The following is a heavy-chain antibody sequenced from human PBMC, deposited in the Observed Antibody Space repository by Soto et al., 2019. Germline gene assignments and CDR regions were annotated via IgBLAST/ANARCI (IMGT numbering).Heavy chain of an antibody. J-gene: IGHJ4*02. CDR1: GGSISSYY. D-gene: IGHD6-19*01. CDR2: IYYSGST. CDR3: ATSSSGWAPHDY. V-gene: IGHV4-59*01. Sequence: SETLSLTCTVSGGSISSYYWSWIPQPPGKGLEWIGYIYYSGSTNYNPSLKGRVTISVDTSKNQFSLKLSSVTAADTAVYYCATSSSGWAPHDYWGQGTLVTVSS.